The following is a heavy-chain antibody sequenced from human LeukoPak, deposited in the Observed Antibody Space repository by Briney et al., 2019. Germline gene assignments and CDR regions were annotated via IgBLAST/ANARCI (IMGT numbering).Heavy chain of an antibody. CDR3: ARDRQDFWSGYDAFDI. V-gene: IGHV4-59*01. CDR1: GGSISSYY. Sequence: SETLSLTCTVSGGSISSYYWSWIRQPPGKGLEWIGYIYYSGSTNYNPSLKSRVTISVDTSKNQFSLKLSSVTAADTAVYYCARDRQDFWSGYDAFDIWGQGTMVTVSS. D-gene: IGHD3-3*01. CDR2: IYYSGST. J-gene: IGHJ3*02.